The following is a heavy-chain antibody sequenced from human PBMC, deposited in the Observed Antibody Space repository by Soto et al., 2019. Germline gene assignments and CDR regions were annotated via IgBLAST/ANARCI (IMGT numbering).Heavy chain of an antibody. J-gene: IGHJ4*02. CDR1: GGTFSSYA. CDR2: IIPIFGTE. V-gene: IGHV1-69*01. CDR3: ARGEVGARYYFDY. Sequence: QVQLVQSGAEVKKPGSSVKVSCKASGGTFSSYAISWVRQAPGQGLEWMGGIIPIFGTENYAQKFHGRVTITADESTSTAYMEGSSVRSDDTAVYYFARGEVGARYYFDYWGQGTLVTVSS. D-gene: IGHD1-26*01.